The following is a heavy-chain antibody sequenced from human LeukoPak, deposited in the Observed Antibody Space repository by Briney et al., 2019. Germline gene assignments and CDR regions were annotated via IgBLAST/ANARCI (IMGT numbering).Heavy chain of an antibody. V-gene: IGHV3-23*01. CDR1: GLTFNNYA. CDR3: ATSWGPDTSAFRWGRDGMDV. D-gene: IGHD3-16*01. Sequence: SGGSLRLSCAVSGLTFNNYAMSWVRQAPGKGLEWVSAISKSGDHTYYAASAKGRFTIYRDNSKNTQYLQMNSLRAEDTAVYYCATSWGPDTSAFRWGRDGMDVWGQGTTVTVS. CDR2: ISKSGDHT. J-gene: IGHJ6*02.